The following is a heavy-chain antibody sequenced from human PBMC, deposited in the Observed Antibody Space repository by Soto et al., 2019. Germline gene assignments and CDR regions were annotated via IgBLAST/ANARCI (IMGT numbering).Heavy chain of an antibody. CDR1: GYTFTIYW. J-gene: IGHJ4*02. V-gene: IGHV5-51*01. CDR3: ARPANTVADHFDL. Sequence: GESLKISCQVSGYTFTIYWIGWVRQMPGKGLEWMGIIYPSDSNTRYSPSFQGQVTISADQSINTAYLQWDSLKASDTAIYYCARPANTVADHFDLWGQGTPVTVSS. CDR2: IYPSDSNT. D-gene: IGHD4-17*01.